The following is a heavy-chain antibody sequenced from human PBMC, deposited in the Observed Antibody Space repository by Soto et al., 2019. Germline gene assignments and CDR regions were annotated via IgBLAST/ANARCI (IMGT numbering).Heavy chain of an antibody. Sequence: ASETLSLTCTVSGGSISSSSYYWGWIRQPPGKGLEWIGSIYYSGSTYYNPSLKSRVTISVDTSKNQFSLKLSSVTAADTAVYYCARQTPGYSSSWYRNYYYYGMDVWGQGTTVTVSS. CDR2: IYYSGST. V-gene: IGHV4-39*01. D-gene: IGHD6-13*01. J-gene: IGHJ6*02. CDR3: ARQTPGYSSSWYRNYYYYGMDV. CDR1: GGSISSSSYY.